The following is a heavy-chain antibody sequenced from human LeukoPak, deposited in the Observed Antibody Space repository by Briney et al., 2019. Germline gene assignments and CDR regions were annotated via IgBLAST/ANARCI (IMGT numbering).Heavy chain of an antibody. D-gene: IGHD5-18*01. CDR2: IKQDGSEK. CDR1: GFTFSSYW. CDR3: ARDTRYSYGIDYFDY. V-gene: IGHV3-7*01. J-gene: IGHJ4*02. Sequence: EGSLRLSCAASGFTFSSYWMSWVRQAPGKGLEWVANIKQDGSEKYYVDSVKGRFTISRDNAKNSLYLQMNSLRAEDTAVYYCARDTRYSYGIDYFDYWGQGTLVTVSS.